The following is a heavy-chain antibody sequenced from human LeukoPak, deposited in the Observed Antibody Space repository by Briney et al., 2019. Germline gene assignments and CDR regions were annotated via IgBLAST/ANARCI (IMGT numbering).Heavy chain of an antibody. Sequence: SQTLSLTCTVSGGSISSGDYYWSWIRQPPGEGLEWIGYIYYSGSTYYNPSLKSRVTISVDTSKNQFSLRLSSVTAADTAVYSCSRGLGYYYGSGSYYNPGGYFDYWGQGTLVTVSS. CDR2: IYYSGST. CDR1: GGSISSGDYY. J-gene: IGHJ4*02. V-gene: IGHV4-30-4*01. CDR3: SRGLGYYYGSGSYYNPGGYFDY. D-gene: IGHD3-10*01.